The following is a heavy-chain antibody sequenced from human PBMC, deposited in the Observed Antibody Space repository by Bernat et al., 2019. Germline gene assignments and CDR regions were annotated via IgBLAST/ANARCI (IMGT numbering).Heavy chain of an antibody. CDR3: ARGTGDYSNYGEYFDY. J-gene: IGHJ4*02. D-gene: IGHD4-4*01. Sequence: QVQLQESGPGLVKPSQTLSLTCTVSGGSISSGGYYWSWIRQHPGKGLEWIGHIYYSGSTYYNPSLKSRVTISGDTSKNQFSLKLYSVTAADTAVYYCARGTGDYSNYGEYFDYWGQGTLVTVSS. CDR1: GGSISSGGYY. CDR2: IYYSGST. V-gene: IGHV4-31*03.